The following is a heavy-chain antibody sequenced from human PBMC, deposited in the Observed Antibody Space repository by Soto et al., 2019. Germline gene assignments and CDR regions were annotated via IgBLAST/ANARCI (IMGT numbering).Heavy chain of an antibody. CDR2: IYYSGST. CDR1: GGSISSYY. Sequence: SETLSLTCTVSGGSISSYYWSWIRQPPGKGLEWIGYIYYSGSTNYNPSLKSRVTISVDTSKNQFSLKLSSVTAADTAVYYCARVGRRSWYSYYYGMDVWGQGTTVTVSS. V-gene: IGHV4-59*01. CDR3: ARVGRRSWYSYYYGMDV. D-gene: IGHD6-13*01. J-gene: IGHJ6*02.